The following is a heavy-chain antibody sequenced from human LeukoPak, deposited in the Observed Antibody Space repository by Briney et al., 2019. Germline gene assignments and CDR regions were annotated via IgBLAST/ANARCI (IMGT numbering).Heavy chain of an antibody. CDR2: ISTDSLTI. Sequence: GGSLRLSCAASGFTFSSHAMNWVRQAPGKGLEWISSISTDSLTIKYADFVSGQFTISRDNAEHLLFLQMNSLRAEDTAVYYCARKAQTGSHFGPFDIWGQGTLVTVSS. J-gene: IGHJ3*02. CDR1: GFTFSSHA. CDR3: ARKAQTGSHFGPFDI. D-gene: IGHD1-26*01. V-gene: IGHV3-48*04.